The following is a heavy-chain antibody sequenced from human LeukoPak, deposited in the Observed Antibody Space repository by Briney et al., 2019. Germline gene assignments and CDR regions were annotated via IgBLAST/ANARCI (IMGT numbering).Heavy chain of an antibody. D-gene: IGHD6-19*01. CDR3: ARIQTGYSSGWSAY. CDR2: ISGSGGST. J-gene: IGHJ4*02. V-gene: IGHV3-23*01. Sequence: GGSLRLSCAASGFTFSSYAMSWVRQAPGKGLEWVSAISGSGGSTYYADSVKGRFTISRDNSKNTLYLQMNSLRAEDTALYYCARIQTGYSSGWSAYWGQGTLVTVSS. CDR1: GFTFSSYA.